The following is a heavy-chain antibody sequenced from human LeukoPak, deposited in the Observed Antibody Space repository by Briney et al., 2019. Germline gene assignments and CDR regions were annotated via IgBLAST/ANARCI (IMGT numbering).Heavy chain of an antibody. CDR3: ARVEGAYGSGSYYNFPNYFDY. D-gene: IGHD3-10*01. V-gene: IGHV3-53*01. J-gene: IGHJ4*02. CDR2: IYSGSST. Sequence: GGSLRLSCAASGFTVISNYMSWVRQAPGKGLEWVSVIYSGSSTYYADSVKGRFTISRDNSENTLYLQMNSLRAEDTAVYYCARVEGAYGSGSYYNFPNYFDYWGQGTLVTVSS. CDR1: GFTVISNY.